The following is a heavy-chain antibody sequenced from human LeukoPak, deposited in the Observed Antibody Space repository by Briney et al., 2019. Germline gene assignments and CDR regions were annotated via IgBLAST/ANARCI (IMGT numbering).Heavy chain of an antibody. CDR2: IYHSGST. CDR1: GGSISSRSYY. V-gene: IGHV4-39*07. Sequence: SETLSLTCTVSGGSISSRSYYWGWIRQPPGKGLEWIGSIYHSGSTYYNPSLKSRVTISVDTSKNQFSLKLSSVTAADTAVYYCARGRRDGYNFPFDYWGQGTLVTVSS. J-gene: IGHJ4*02. CDR3: ARGRRDGYNFPFDY. D-gene: IGHD5-24*01.